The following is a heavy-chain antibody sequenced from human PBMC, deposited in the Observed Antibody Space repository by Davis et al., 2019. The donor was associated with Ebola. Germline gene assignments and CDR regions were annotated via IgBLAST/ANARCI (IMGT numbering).Heavy chain of an antibody. Sequence: GESLKISCAASGFTFSSYAMSWVRQAPGKGLEWVSAISGSGGSIYYADSVKGRFTISRDNAKNSLYLQMNSLRAEDTAVYYCARVKQWLTLAAWFDPWGKGTLVTVSS. D-gene: IGHD6-19*01. V-gene: IGHV3-23*01. CDR1: GFTFSSYA. J-gene: IGHJ5*02. CDR2: ISGSGGSI. CDR3: ARVKQWLTLAAWFDP.